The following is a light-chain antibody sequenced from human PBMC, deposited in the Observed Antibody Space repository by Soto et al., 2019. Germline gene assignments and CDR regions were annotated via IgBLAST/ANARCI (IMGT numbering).Light chain of an antibody. CDR3: SSYIPNNSTYV. CDR2: DVS. CDR1: SSDVGGYNY. J-gene: IGLJ1*01. V-gene: IGLV2-14*03. Sequence: QSVLTQPASVSGSPGQSFTISCTGTSSDVGGYNYVSWYQHHPGKAPKRMIHDVSNRPSGVSNRFSGSKSGNTASLTISGLQAEDEADYYCSSYIPNNSTYVFGTGTKLTVL.